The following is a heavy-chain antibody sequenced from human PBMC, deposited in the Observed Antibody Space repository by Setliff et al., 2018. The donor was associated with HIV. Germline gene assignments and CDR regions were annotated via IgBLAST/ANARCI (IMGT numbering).Heavy chain of an antibody. D-gene: IGHD2-21*02. CDR3: ARVRETSGGYWGNFYYYMDV. CDR1: GFTFSSYS. V-gene: IGHV3-21*04. Sequence: LRLSCAASGFTFSSYSMNWVRQAPGKGLEWVSSIISDSSYTFYTDSVKGRFTLSRDNAKNSLYLQMSSLRADDTAVYFCARVRETSGGYWGNFYYYMDVWGKGTTVTVSS. CDR2: IISDSSYT. J-gene: IGHJ6*03.